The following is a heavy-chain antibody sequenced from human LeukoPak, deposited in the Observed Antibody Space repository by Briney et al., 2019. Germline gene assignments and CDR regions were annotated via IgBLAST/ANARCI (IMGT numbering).Heavy chain of an antibody. V-gene: IGHV1-2*02. J-gene: IGHJ4*02. Sequence: ASVKVSCKASGYTFTRYYMNWVRQAPGQGLEWMGWFSPNGGGTNYAQNFQDRVTMTRDTSLSTAYMELSSLRSDDTAVYYCATGNYSSGWYPLDYWGQGTLVTVSS. D-gene: IGHD6-19*01. CDR3: ATGNYSSGWYPLDY. CDR1: GYTFTRYY. CDR2: FSPNGGGT.